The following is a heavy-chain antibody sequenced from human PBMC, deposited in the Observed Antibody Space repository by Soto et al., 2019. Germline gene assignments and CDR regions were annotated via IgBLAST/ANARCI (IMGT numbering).Heavy chain of an antibody. D-gene: IGHD2-21*02. V-gene: IGHV3-23*01. CDR1: GFILNNYA. J-gene: IGHJ3*01. CDR2: IGGTDGASDGVP. Sequence: VQLLESGGDLVQPGGSMWLSCVASGFILNNYAMSWVSQAPGKGLEWVSTIGGTDGASDGVPWYEDSVKGRYSISRDTSWNTVFLHLINLIGEDWALYYGAKVGRNGGAGDWWGHGKGVVVSS. CDR3: AKVGRNGGAGDW.